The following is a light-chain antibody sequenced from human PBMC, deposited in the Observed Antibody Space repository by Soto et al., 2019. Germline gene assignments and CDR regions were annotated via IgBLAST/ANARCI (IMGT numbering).Light chain of an antibody. CDR3: QQYIRWPLT. J-gene: IGKJ4*01. V-gene: IGKV3-15*01. CDR2: GAS. CDR1: QSVSSN. Sequence: EVGMSQSPASLSASPGERATLSCRASQSVSSNLAWYQQKPGQAPSLLIYGASTRATGTPARFSGSGSGTEFTLTISSLQSEDFAVYYCQQYIRWPLTFGGGTKVDIK.